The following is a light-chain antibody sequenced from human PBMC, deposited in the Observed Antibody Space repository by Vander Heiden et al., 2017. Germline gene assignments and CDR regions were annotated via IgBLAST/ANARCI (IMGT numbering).Light chain of an antibody. V-gene: IGKV3-11*01. CDR3: QQRSNWHPKYT. CDR1: QSVSSY. J-gene: IGKJ2*01. Sequence: EIVLTQSPATLSLSPGERATLSCRASQSVSSYLAWYQQKPGQAPRLLIYDASNRATGIQARFSGSGDGTDFTLTISSREPEDFAVYYCQQRSNWHPKYTFGQGTKLEIK. CDR2: DAS.